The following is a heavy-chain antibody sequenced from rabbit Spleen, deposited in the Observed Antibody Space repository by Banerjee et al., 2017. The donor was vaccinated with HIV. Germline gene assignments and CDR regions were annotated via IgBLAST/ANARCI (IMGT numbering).Heavy chain of an antibody. CDR1: GVSFSDKDV. J-gene: IGHJ6*01. D-gene: IGHD8-1*01. CDR2: IDSGSSGFT. V-gene: IGHV1S45*01. CDR3: ARDTASSFSSYGMDL. Sequence: QEQLVESGGDLVKPEGSLTLTCKASGVSFSDKDVMCWVRQTPGKGLEWIACIDSGSSGFTYYATWAIGRFTCSNPSSTTVTLQMTRLTAADTATYFCARDTASSFSSYGMDLWGQGTLVTVS.